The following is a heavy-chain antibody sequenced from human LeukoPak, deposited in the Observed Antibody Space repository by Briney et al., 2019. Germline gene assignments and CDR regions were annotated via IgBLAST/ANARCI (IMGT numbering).Heavy chain of an antibody. J-gene: IGHJ4*02. D-gene: IGHD3-10*01. CDR2: ISSSSTYI. CDR1: GFAFSSYT. V-gene: IGHV3-21*01. CDR3: ARNRSPGNFDY. Sequence: GGSLRLSCAASGFAFSSYTMNWVRQAPGKGLEWVSSISSSSTYINYADSVKGRFTISRDNAKNSLYLQMNSLRAEDTAVYYCARNRSPGNFDYWGQGTLVTVSS.